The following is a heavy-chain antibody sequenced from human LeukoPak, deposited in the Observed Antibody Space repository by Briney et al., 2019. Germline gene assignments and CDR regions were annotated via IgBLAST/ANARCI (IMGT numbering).Heavy chain of an antibody. J-gene: IGHJ4*02. D-gene: IGHD3-22*01. CDR2: INHSGST. CDR1: GGSFSGYY. CDR3: ARDFRNYYDSSGYHDY. V-gene: IGHV4-34*01. Sequence: PSETLSLTCAVYGGSFSGYYWSWIRQPPGKGLEWIGEINHSGSTYYSPSLKSRVTISVDTSKNQFSLKLSSVTAADTAVYYCARDFRNYYDSSGYHDYWGQGTLVTVSS.